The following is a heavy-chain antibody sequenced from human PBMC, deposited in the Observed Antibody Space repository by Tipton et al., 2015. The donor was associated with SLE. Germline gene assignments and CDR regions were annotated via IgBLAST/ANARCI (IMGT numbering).Heavy chain of an antibody. CDR2: VHSSGST. CDR3: ARGGTQMTFYYGMDV. Sequence: TLSLTCTVFGVSIESHYWNWIRQPPGKGLERIAFVHSSGSTNYNPSLRSRVTMSVDTSKNQFSLKLSSMTAADTAVYYCARGGTQMTFYYGMDVWGQGTAVTVSS. CDR1: GVSIESHY. J-gene: IGHJ6*02. D-gene: IGHD2-21*02. V-gene: IGHV4-59*11.